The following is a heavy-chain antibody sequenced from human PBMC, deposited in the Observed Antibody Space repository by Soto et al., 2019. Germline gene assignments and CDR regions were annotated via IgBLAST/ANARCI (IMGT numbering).Heavy chain of an antibody. Sequence: SETLSLTCTVSGGSISSSDYYWSWLRQPPGKGLEWIGYIYSSGNTYYNPSLKSRLTISVDTSKNQFSLKLNSVTAEDTAVYYCAKGRGFYCSSTSCLLDYWGQGTLVTVSS. CDR1: GGSISSSDYY. D-gene: IGHD2-2*01. V-gene: IGHV4-31*03. CDR3: AKGRGFYCSSTSCLLDY. J-gene: IGHJ4*02. CDR2: IYSSGNT.